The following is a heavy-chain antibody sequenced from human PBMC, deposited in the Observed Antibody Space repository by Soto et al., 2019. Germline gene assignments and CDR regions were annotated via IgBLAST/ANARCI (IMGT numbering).Heavy chain of an antibody. CDR2: INHSGNT. Sequence: SETLSLTCAVYGGSLSANYWSWIRQPPGKGLEWLGEINHSGNTNYNESLKGRLTISVDTSKNQFSLKLSSVTAADTALYYCARVPVEMATIGYYYSYGVDVWGQGTTVTVSS. D-gene: IGHD5-12*01. J-gene: IGHJ6*02. V-gene: IGHV4-34*01. CDR3: ARVPVEMATIGYYYSYGVDV. CDR1: GGSLSANY.